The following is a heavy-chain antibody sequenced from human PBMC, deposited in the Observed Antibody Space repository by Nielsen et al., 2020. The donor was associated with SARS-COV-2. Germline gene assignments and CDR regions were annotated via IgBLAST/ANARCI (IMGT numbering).Heavy chain of an antibody. V-gene: IGHV3-48*04. CDR3: AKDVTIREITIFGVVIPYGMDV. CDR1: GFTFSSYA. J-gene: IGHJ6*02. Sequence: GESLKISCAASGFTFSSYAMSWVRQAPGKGLEWVSYISSSGSTIYYADSVKGRFTISRDNAKNSLYLQMNSLRAEDTAVYYCAKDVTIREITIFGVVIPYGMDVWGQGTTVTVSS. CDR2: ISSSGSTI. D-gene: IGHD3-3*01.